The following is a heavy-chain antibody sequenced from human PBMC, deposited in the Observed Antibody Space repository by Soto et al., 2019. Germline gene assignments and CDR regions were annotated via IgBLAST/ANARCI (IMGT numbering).Heavy chain of an antibody. D-gene: IGHD6-19*01. V-gene: IGHV3-33*01. CDR2: IWNDGNRK. J-gene: IGHJ4*02. Sequence: GGSLRLSCAASGFTFSSYGMHWVRQAPGKGPEWVAVIWNDGNRKYYADSVRGRFTISRDNPKSTLYLQMDSLRAEDTAVYYCTRALYSGAWYGGDYWGQGTLVTVSS. CDR1: GFTFSSYG. CDR3: TRALYSGAWYGGDY.